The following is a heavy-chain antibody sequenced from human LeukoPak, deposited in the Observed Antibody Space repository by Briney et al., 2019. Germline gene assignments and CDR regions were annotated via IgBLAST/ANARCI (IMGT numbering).Heavy chain of an antibody. D-gene: IGHD3-3*01. CDR1: GSTVSSNY. Sequence: GALRLSCAVSGSTVSSNYMSWVRQAPGKGLEWVSVIYTGGSTYYADSVKGRFTISRDNAKSSLYLQMDSLRAEDTAVYYCARDPGSRFLEWPDWGQGTLVTVSS. CDR3: ARDPGSRFLEWPD. J-gene: IGHJ4*02. V-gene: IGHV3-53*01. CDR2: IYTGGST.